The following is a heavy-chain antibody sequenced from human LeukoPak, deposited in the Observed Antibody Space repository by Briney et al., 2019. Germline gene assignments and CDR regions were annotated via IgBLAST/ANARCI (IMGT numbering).Heavy chain of an antibody. CDR1: GYIFAHNG. V-gene: IGHV1-18*01. CDR3: ARGRWVDY. Sequence: ASVQVSCKTSGYIFAHNGISWVRQAPGQGPEWMGWISAYNGDTNYAQNFQGRVTMTRDTSTSTVYMELRSLRSDDTAVYYCARGRWVDYWGQGTLVTVSS. D-gene: IGHD3-16*01. J-gene: IGHJ4*02. CDR2: ISAYNGDT.